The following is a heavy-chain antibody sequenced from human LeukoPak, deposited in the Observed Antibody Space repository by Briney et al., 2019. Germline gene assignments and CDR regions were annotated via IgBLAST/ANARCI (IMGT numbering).Heavy chain of an antibody. D-gene: IGHD3-22*01. CDR2: IWYDGSNK. J-gene: IGHJ4*02. V-gene: IGHV3-33*06. CDR3: AKDSDYVSSGYADY. Sequence: GRSLRLSCAASGFTSSSYGMHWVRQAPGKGLEWVAVIWYDGSNKYYADSVKGRFTISRDNSKNTLYLHMNSLRAEDTAVYYCAKDSDYVSSGYADYWGQGTLVTVSS. CDR1: GFTSSSYG.